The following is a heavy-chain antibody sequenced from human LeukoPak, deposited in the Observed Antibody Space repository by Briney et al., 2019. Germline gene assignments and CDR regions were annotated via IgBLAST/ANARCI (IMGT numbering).Heavy chain of an antibody. Sequence: ASVKVSCKASGYTFTGYYMHWVRQAPGQGLEWMGWINPNSGGTNYAQKFQGRVTMTRDTSISTAYMELSRLRSDDTAVYYCARADSLMVRGVINIWGQGTMVTVSS. CDR3: ARADSLMVRGVINI. J-gene: IGHJ3*02. CDR1: GYTFTGYY. V-gene: IGHV1-2*02. CDR2: INPNSGGT. D-gene: IGHD3-10*01.